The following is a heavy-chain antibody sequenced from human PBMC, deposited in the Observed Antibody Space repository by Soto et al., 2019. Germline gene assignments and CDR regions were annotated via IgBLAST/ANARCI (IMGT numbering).Heavy chain of an antibody. CDR3: ANRLITTAGRWFDP. CDR1: GFSLSVSGVG. Sequence: XGPTLVITTQTLTLTCSFSGFSLSVSGVGVCCIRQPPGKALEWLALIYWNDDKRYSPSLKSRLTITKDTSKNQVVLTMTNMDTVDTATYYCANRLITTAGRWFDPWGQGTLVTVSS. D-gene: IGHD6-13*01. J-gene: IGHJ5*02. CDR2: IYWNDDK. V-gene: IGHV2-5*01.